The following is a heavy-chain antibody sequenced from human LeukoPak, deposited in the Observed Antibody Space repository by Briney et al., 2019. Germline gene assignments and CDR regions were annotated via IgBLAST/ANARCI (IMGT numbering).Heavy chain of an antibody. V-gene: IGHV3-30*02. Sequence: HAGGSLRLSCAASGFTFSSYGMHWVRQAPGKGLEWVAFIRYDGSNKYYADSVKGRFTISRDNSKNTLYLQMNSLRAEDTAVHYCAKGGRDIVVVPAAPNWFDPWGQGNLVTVSS. CDR1: GFTFSSYG. J-gene: IGHJ5*02. D-gene: IGHD2-2*01. CDR3: AKGGRDIVVVPAAPNWFDP. CDR2: IRYDGSNK.